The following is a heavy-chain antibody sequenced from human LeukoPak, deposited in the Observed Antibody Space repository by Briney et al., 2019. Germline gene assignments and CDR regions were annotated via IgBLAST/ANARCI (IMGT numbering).Heavy chain of an antibody. CDR3: ARYFDWFQPF. V-gene: IGHV4-39*01. CDR2: MYYSGST. Sequence: SSETLSLPCAVSGGSISCSSDFGGWIRQPPGKGLEWIGSMYYSGSTYYNPSLKSRVTISADTSKNQFSLKLSSVTAADTAVYYWARYFDWFQPFWGQGTLVTVSS. J-gene: IGHJ4*02. D-gene: IGHD3-9*01. CDR1: GGSISCSSDF.